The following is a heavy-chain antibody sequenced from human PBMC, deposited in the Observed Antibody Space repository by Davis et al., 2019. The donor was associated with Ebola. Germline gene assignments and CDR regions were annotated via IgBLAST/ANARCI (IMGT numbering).Heavy chain of an antibody. V-gene: IGHV3-48*04. CDR2: ISSSSSTI. CDR1: GFTFSNYA. J-gene: IGHJ4*02. D-gene: IGHD4-17*01. CDR3: ARDYGDYFDY. Sequence: GESLKISCAASGFTFSNYAMHWVRQAPGKGLEWVSYISSSSSTIYYADSVKGRFTISRDNAKNSLYLQMNSLRAEDPAVYYCARDYGDYFDYWGQGTLVTVSS.